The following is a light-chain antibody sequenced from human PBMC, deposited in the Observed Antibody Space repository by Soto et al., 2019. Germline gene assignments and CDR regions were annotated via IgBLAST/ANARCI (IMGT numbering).Light chain of an antibody. V-gene: IGKV1-39*01. CDR2: TAS. J-gene: IGKJ4*01. CDR3: QQSYSTPSVT. CDR1: QSISSY. Sequence: DIQMTQSPSSLSASVGDRVTITCRASQSISSYLNWYQQKPGKAPKLLIYTASGLQSGVPSRFSGSGSGTDFTLTISSLQPEDFATYYCQQSYSTPSVTFGGGTKVEIK.